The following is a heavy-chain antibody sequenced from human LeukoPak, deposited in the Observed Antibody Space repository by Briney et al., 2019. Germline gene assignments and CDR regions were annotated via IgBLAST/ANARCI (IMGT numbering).Heavy chain of an antibody. Sequence: PGGSLRLSRAASGFTFSSYGMHWVRQAPGKGLEWVAFIRYDGSNKYYADSVKGRFTISRDNSKNTLYLQMNSLRAEDTAVYYCAKPGDIVVVPAAIHFDYWGQGTLVTVSS. J-gene: IGHJ4*02. D-gene: IGHD2-2*01. CDR1: GFTFSSYG. V-gene: IGHV3-30*02. CDR2: IRYDGSNK. CDR3: AKPGDIVVVPAAIHFDY.